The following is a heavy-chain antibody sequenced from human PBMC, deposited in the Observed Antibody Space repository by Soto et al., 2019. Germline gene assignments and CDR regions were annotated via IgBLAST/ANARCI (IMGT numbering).Heavy chain of an antibody. CDR2: VYYAGAT. Sequence: KASETLSLTCTVSGTSLNTSYWAWIRLPPGKGPEWIGYVYYAGATNYNPSLESRVTISPDTSRNQFSLKLRSVTAADTAVYYCARVMGDWGTYYYYYGMDVWGQGTSATAP. J-gene: IGHJ6*02. CDR1: GTSLNTSY. V-gene: IGHV4-59*01. D-gene: IGHD3-16*01. CDR3: ARVMGDWGTYYYYYGMDV.